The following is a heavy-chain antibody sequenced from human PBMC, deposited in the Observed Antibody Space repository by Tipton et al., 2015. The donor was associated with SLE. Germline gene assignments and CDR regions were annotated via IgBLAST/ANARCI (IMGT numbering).Heavy chain of an antibody. CDR3: ARDFWSQIVGAVGAFHI. D-gene: IGHD1-26*01. CDR2: ISPYNGNT. Sequence: QLVQSGAEVKKPGASVKVSCKASGYTFSIYGISWVRQAPGQGLEWMGWISPYNGNTNYAQKFQDRVTMTTDTSMSTAYMELRSLRSDDTAVYYCARDFWSQIVGAVGAFHIWGQGTMVTVSS. J-gene: IGHJ3*02. V-gene: IGHV1-18*01. CDR1: GYTFSIYG.